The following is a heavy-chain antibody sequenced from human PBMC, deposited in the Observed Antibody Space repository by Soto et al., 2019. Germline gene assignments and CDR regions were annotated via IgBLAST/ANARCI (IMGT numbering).Heavy chain of an antibody. J-gene: IGHJ4*02. V-gene: IGHV3-7*01. CDR3: VKDNRGSY. CDR2: INQDGSER. D-gene: IGHD3-10*01. CDR1: GFTFSTCW. Sequence: EVQLVESGGGLVQPGGSLRLSCAASGFTFSTCWMMWVRQAPGKGLEWVANINQDGSERYYVDSVKGRFTISRDNAKKSLYVQMNSLRAEDTAVYYCVKDNRGSYWGQGTLVTVSS.